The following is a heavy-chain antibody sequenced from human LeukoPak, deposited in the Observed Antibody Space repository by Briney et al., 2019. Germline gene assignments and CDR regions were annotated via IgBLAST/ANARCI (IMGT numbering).Heavy chain of an antibody. V-gene: IGHV3-7*01. J-gene: IGHJ4*02. D-gene: IGHD2-15*01. CDR3: ARGRYCSGGSCHYFDY. CDR2: IKHDGSEN. CDR1: GLTFSSYW. Sequence: GGSLRLSCAASGLTFSSYWMNWVCQAPGKGLEWVANIKHDGSENYYVDSVKGRFTISRDNAKNSLYLQMNSLRAEDTAVYYCARGRYCSGGSCHYFDYWGQGTLVTVSS.